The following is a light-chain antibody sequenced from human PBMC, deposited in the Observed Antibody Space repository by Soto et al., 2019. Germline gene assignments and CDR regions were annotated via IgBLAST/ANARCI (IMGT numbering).Light chain of an antibody. CDR1: QNINSN. CDR3: QQYATSLT. CDR2: GAS. Sequence: IVMTQSPATLSVSPGERVTLSCRASQNINSNLAWYQHKPGQAPRLLIYGASSRATGIPDRFSGSGSGTDFTLTISRLEPEEFAVDDCQQYATSLTVGGGTKVDIK. J-gene: IGKJ4*01. V-gene: IGKV3-20*01.